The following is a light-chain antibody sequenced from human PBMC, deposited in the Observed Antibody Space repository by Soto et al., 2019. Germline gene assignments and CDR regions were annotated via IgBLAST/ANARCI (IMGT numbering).Light chain of an antibody. CDR1: QSVSKY. V-gene: IGKV3-11*01. Sequence: EIVLTQSPATLSLSAGERAILSCRASQSVSKYLAWYQQKPGQAPRLLMYDASNRATGIPARFSGSGSGTDFTLTISSLEPEDFAVYYCQQCSSWPLSFGPGTKVDIK. J-gene: IGKJ3*01. CDR2: DAS. CDR3: QQCSSWPLS.